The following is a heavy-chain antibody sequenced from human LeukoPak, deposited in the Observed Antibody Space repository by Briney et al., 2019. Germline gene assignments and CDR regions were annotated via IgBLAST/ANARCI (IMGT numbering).Heavy chain of an antibody. J-gene: IGHJ4*02. D-gene: IGHD5-18*01. CDR3: ARSRSIQLWLDY. Sequence: GGSLRLSCAASGFTVSSNYMSWVRQAPGKGLEWVSVIYSGGSTYYADSVKGRFAISRANSKNTLYLQRNSLRAEDTAVYYCARSRSIQLWLDYWGQGTLVTVSS. CDR2: IYSGGST. CDR1: GFTVSSNY. V-gene: IGHV3-66*01.